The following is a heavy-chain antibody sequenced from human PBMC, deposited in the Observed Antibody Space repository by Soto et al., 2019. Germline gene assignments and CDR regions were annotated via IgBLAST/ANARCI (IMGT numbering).Heavy chain of an antibody. D-gene: IGHD5-18*01. CDR1: GFTFNSYA. Sequence: ESGGGVVQPGRSLRLSCAASGFTFNSYAMHWVRQAPGKGLEWVAIISYDGSNKYYADSVKGRFTISRDNSKNTLYLQMNSLRAEDTAVYYCARDPLWGTAMVLWYFDLWGRGTLVTVSS. CDR3: ARDPLWGTAMVLWYFDL. V-gene: IGHV3-30-3*01. J-gene: IGHJ2*01. CDR2: ISYDGSNK.